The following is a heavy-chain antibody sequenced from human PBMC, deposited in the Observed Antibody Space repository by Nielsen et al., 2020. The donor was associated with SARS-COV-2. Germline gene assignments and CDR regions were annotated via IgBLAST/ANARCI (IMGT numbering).Heavy chain of an antibody. V-gene: IGHV7-4-1*02. CDR2: INTNTGKS. CDR1: GYTFTTYA. CDR3: VRGTEGYYGMDV. J-gene: IGHJ6*02. Sequence: ASVKVSCKASGYTFTTYALHWVRQAPGQGLEWMGWINTNTGKSAYAQGFTGRFVFSLDTSVNTAYLQTTSLQADDTAVYYCVRGTEGYYGMDVWGQGTTVNVSS. D-gene: IGHD1-1*01.